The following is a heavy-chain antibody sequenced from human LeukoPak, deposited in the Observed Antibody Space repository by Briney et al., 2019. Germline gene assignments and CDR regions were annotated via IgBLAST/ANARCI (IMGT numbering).Heavy chain of an antibody. V-gene: IGHV3-48*03. CDR3: ARLTWLDFDY. J-gene: IGHJ4*02. CDR2: ISTRATTI. Sequence: GRSLRRSCAASGFTFSTYEMNWVRQAPGKGLEWVSYISTRATTIYYADSVKGRFTISRDNAKNSLYLQMNSLRAEDTAVYYCARLTWLDFDYWGQGTLVTVSS. CDR1: GFTFSTYE. D-gene: IGHD6-19*01.